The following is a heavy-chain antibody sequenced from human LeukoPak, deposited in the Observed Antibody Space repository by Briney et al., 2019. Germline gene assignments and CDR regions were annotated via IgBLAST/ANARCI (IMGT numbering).Heavy chain of an antibody. V-gene: IGHV3-30*04. CDR2: ISNDGRNK. J-gene: IGHJ4*02. D-gene: IGHD3-3*01. Sequence: PGGSLRLSCAASGFAFSSYAMHWVRQAPGKGLEWVALISNDGRNKYHADSVKGRFTISRDNSKNTVYLQMTSLRVEDTAVYYCARDPVSVDLRINSDYWGQGTLVTVSS. CDR3: ARDPVSVDLRINSDY. CDR1: GFAFSSYA.